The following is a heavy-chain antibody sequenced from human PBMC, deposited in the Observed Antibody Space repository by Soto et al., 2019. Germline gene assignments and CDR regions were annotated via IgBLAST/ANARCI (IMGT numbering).Heavy chain of an antibody. Sequence: ASVKVSCKASGYTFTSYGISWVRQAPGQGLEWMGWISAYNGNTNYAQKLQGGVTMTTDTSTSTAYMELRSLRSDDTAVYYCARDRTPYCGGDCYSLSFDYWGQGTLVTVSS. D-gene: IGHD2-21*02. CDR3: ARDRTPYCGGDCYSLSFDY. CDR2: ISAYNGNT. CDR1: GYTFTSYG. J-gene: IGHJ4*02. V-gene: IGHV1-18*04.